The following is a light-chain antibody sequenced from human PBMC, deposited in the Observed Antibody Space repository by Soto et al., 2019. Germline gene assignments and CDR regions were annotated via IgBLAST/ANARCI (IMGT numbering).Light chain of an antibody. CDR1: QSVSGN. V-gene: IGKV3-15*01. CDR2: DTS. J-gene: IGKJ5*01. Sequence: EIVMTQSPATLSVSPGERATLSCRASQSVSGNLTWYQQKPGQAPRLLIYDTSSRATAIPARFSGSGSGTEFTFTISSLQSEDFAVYYCQQYSKWPTFGQGTRLEIK. CDR3: QQYSKWPT.